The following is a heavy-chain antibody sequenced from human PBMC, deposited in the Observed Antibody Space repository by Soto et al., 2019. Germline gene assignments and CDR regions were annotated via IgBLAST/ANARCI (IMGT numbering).Heavy chain of an antibody. CDR1: GFTFSSYA. J-gene: IGHJ2*01. CDR3: ARDRRTWDWYFDL. CDR2: ISYDGSNK. Sequence: QVQLVESGGGVVQPGRSLRLSCAASGFTFSSYAMHWVRQAPGKGLEWVAVISYDGSNKYYADSVKGRFTISRDNSKNTLYLQMNSLRAEDTAVYYCARDRRTWDWYFDLWGRGTLVTVSS. V-gene: IGHV3-30-3*01. D-gene: IGHD7-27*01.